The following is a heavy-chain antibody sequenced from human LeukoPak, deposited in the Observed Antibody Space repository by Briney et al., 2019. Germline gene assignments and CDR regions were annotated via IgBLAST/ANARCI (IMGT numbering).Heavy chain of an antibody. CDR2: ISSSSSYI. CDR1: GFTFRSYS. V-gene: IGHV3-21*04. D-gene: IGHD5-24*01. CDR3: VRRGGSDGWGAFDI. J-gene: IGHJ3*02. Sequence: GGSLRLSCAASGFTFRSYSMNWVRQAPGKGLEWVSSISSSSSYIYYADSVKGRFTISRDNSKNTLSLQMNSLSREDTAIYYCVRRGGSDGWGAFDIWGQGTVITVSS.